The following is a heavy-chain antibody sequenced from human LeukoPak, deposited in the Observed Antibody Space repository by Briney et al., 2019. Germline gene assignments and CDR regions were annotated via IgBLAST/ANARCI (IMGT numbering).Heavy chain of an antibody. J-gene: IGHJ6*02. CDR3: ARDLYVDIVAPSGMDV. V-gene: IGHV3-21*01. CDR2: ISSCSSYI. Sequence: GSLRLSCAASGFTFSSYSMNWVRQAPGKGLEWVSSISSCSSYIYYADSVKGRFTISRDNAKNSLYLQMNSLRAEDTAVYYCARDLYVDIVAPSGMDVWGQGTTVTVSS. D-gene: IGHD5-12*01. CDR1: GFTFSSYS.